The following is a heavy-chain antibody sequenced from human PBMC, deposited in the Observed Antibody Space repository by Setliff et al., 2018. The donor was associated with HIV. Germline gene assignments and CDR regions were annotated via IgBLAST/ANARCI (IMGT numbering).Heavy chain of an antibody. CDR2: IIPIFGTP. V-gene: IGHV1-69*13. CDR3: ARVGWRLLVGYYYYYMDV. Sequence: SVKVSCKASGGTLSIYTINWVRQAPGQGLEWMGGIIPIFGTPNFAPKFQGRVTITADESTSTVHMELSSLTSEDTAVYYCARVGWRLLVGYYYYYMDVWGKGTTVTVSS. D-gene: IGHD3-3*01. J-gene: IGHJ6*03. CDR1: GGTLSIYT.